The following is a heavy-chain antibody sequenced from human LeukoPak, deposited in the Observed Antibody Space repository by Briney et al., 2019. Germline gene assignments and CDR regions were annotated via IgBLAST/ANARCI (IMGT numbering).Heavy chain of an antibody. V-gene: IGHV1-2*02. CDR3: ARDRGYGDYRFLDY. J-gene: IGHJ4*02. CDR2: INPNSGGT. D-gene: IGHD4-17*01. CDR1: GYTFTGYY. Sequence: ASVKVPCKASGYTFTGYYMHWVRQAPGQGLEWMGWINPNSGGTNYAQKFQGRVTMTRDTSISTAYMELSRLRSDDTAVYYCARDRGYGDYRFLDYWGQGTLVTVSS.